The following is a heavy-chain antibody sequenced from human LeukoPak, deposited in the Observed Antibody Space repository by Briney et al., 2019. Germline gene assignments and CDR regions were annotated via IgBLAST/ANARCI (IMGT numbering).Heavy chain of an antibody. J-gene: IGHJ4*02. CDR3: TTDAGPSGPPLGFDY. Sequence: PGGSLRLSCAASGFTFSNAWMSWVRQAPGKGLEWVGRIKSKTDGGTTDYAAPVKGRFTISRDDSKNTLYLQMNSLKTEDTAVYYCTTDAGPSGPPLGFDYWGQGTLVTVSS. V-gene: IGHV3-15*01. CDR1: GFTFSNAW. D-gene: IGHD3-3*01. CDR2: IKSKTDGGTT.